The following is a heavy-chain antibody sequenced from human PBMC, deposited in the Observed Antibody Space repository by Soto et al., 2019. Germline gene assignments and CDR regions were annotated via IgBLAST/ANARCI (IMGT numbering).Heavy chain of an antibody. CDR1: GFVFGSYA. CDR2: ISGGSGGT. CDR3: AKQGSNSGWYSLAVEY. D-gene: IGHD2-2*01. J-gene: IGHJ4*02. V-gene: IGHV3-23*01. Sequence: EVQLLESGGGLVQPGGSLRLSCAASGFVFGSYAMSWVRQAPGKGLEWVSTISGGSGGTYYADSVKGRFTISRDNSKKTVYLQMNSLRAGDTAVYYCAKQGSNSGWYSLAVEYWGQGTLVCVSS.